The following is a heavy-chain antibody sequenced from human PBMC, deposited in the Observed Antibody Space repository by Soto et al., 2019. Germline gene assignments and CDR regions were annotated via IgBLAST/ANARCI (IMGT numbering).Heavy chain of an antibody. CDR1: GASISSYY. J-gene: IGHJ4*02. Sequence: NPSETLSLTCTVSGASISSYYWSWIRQPPGKGLEWIGYIYYSGSTNYNPSLKSRVTISVDTSKSQFSLKMSSVTAADTAVYYCAKAGLGDPYYFGSWGQGTLVTAPQ. D-gene: IGHD2-21*02. CDR2: IYYSGST. CDR3: AKAGLGDPYYFGS. V-gene: IGHV4-59*01.